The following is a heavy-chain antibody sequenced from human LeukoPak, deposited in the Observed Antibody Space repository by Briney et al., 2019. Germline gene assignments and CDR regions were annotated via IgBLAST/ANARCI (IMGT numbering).Heavy chain of an antibody. CDR1: GVSLSSYY. CDR3: ARDLGQWLGDYYYYYMDV. CDR2: LYTSGST. D-gene: IGHD6-19*01. J-gene: IGHJ6*03. V-gene: IGHV4-4*07. Sequence: SQTLSLTCTVSGVSLSSYYWRWIRQPSGKGLEWIGRLYTSGSTNYNPSLKSRVTISVDTSKNQFSLKLSSVTAADTAVYYCARDLGQWLGDYYYYYMDVWGKGTTVTISS.